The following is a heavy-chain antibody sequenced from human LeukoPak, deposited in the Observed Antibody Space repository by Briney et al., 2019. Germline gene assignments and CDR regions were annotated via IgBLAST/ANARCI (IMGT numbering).Heavy chain of an antibody. V-gene: IGHV4-38-2*02. CDR3: AREPPRVYYYDSSGRDY. CDR1: GYSLSSGYY. CDR2: IYHSGST. Sequence: PSETLSLTCAVSGYSLSSGYYWGWIRPPPGKGLEWIGSIYHSGSTYYNPSLKSRVTISVDTSKNQFSLKLSSVTAADTAVYYCAREPPRVYYYDSSGRDYWGQGTLVTVSS. D-gene: IGHD3-22*01. J-gene: IGHJ4*02.